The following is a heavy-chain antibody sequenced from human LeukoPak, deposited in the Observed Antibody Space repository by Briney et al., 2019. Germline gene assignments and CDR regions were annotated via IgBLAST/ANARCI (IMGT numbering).Heavy chain of an antibody. V-gene: IGHV4-59*08. J-gene: IGHJ4*02. CDR3: ARTEYSYHFSLDY. CDR1: GGSISNYY. D-gene: IGHD5-18*01. CDR2: IYHSGSA. Sequence: PSETLSLTCTVSGGSISNYYWNWIRQPPGKALEWIGHIYHSGSANHNPSLTGRVTMSVDTSKNQFSLKLTSVTAADTAVYCCARTEYSYHFSLDYWGQGTLVTVSS.